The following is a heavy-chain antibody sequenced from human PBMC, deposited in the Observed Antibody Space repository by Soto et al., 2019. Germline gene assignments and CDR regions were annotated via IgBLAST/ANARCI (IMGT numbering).Heavy chain of an antibody. CDR1: GGTFSSYA. V-gene: IGHV1-69*13. D-gene: IGHD3-22*01. CDR3: ARVRKGDSSGYYSY. Sequence: GASVKVSCKASGGTFSSYAISWVRQAPGQGLEWMGGMIPIFGTAKYAKKFQGRVTITADESTSTAYMELSSLRSEDTAVYYCARVRKGDSSGYYSYWGQGTLVTVS. CDR2: MIPIFGTA. J-gene: IGHJ4*02.